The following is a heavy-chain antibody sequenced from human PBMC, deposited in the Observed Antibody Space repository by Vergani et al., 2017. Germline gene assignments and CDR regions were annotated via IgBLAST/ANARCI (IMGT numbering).Heavy chain of an antibody. CDR2: IYTSGST. CDR1: GGSISSYY. Sequence: QVQLQESGPGLVKPSETLSLTCTVSGGSISSYYWSWIRQPAGKGLEWIGRIYTSGSTNYNPSLKSRVTMSVDTSKSQFSLKLSSVTAADTAVYYCARGPRYCSSTSCNYYYYMDVWGKGTTVTVSS. CDR3: ARGPRYCSSTSCNYYYYMDV. V-gene: IGHV4-4*07. J-gene: IGHJ6*03. D-gene: IGHD2-2*01.